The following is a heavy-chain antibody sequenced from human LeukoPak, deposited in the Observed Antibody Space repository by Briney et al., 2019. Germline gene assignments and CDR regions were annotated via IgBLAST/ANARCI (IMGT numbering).Heavy chain of an antibody. CDR2: ISYSGST. D-gene: IGHD2-15*01. J-gene: IGHJ4*02. V-gene: IGHV4-39*01. CDR3: ASWEVLPPKSDY. Sequence: PSETLSLTCTVSGGSISSGSYYWDWIRQPPGKGLEWIGSISYSGSTHYTPSLKSRLTMSADTSKNQLSLKLTSVTAADTAVYYCASWEVLPPKSDYWGQGTLVTVSP. CDR1: GGSISSGSYY.